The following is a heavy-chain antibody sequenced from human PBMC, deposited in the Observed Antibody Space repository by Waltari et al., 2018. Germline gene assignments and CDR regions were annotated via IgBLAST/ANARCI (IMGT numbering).Heavy chain of an antibody. J-gene: IGHJ4*02. CDR1: GGPFSSYT. CDR3: ATNGDSSSSENFDY. CDR2: IIPILGIA. D-gene: IGHD6-6*01. Sequence: QVQLVHSGAEVKKPGSSVKVSCKDSGGPFSSYTISWVRQAPGQGLEWMGRIIPILGIANYAQKFQGRVTITADKSTSTAYMELSSLRSEDTAVYYCATNGDSSSSENFDYWGQGTLVTVSS. V-gene: IGHV1-69*02.